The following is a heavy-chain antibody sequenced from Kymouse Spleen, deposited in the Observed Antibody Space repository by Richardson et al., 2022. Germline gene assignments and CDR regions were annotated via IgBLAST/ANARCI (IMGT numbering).Heavy chain of an antibody. CDR2: ISWNSGSI. J-gene: IGHJ6*02. CDR3: AKDIDDSSGSLTRNYYYYGMDV. Sequence: EVQLVESGGGLVQPGRSLRLSCAASGFTFDDYAMHWVRQAPGKGLEWVSGISWNSGSIGYADSVKGRFTISRDNAKNSLYLQMNSLRAEDTALYYCAKDIDDSSGSLTRNYYYYGMDVWGQGTTVTVSS. V-gene: IGHV3-9*01. CDR1: GFTFDDYA. D-gene: IGHD3-22*01.